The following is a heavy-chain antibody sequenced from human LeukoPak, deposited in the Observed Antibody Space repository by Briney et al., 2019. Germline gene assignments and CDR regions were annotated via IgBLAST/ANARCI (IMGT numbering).Heavy chain of an antibody. CDR2: ISGSGGST. J-gene: IGHJ5*02. CDR3: ARDSATVTNWFDP. V-gene: IGHV3-23*01. CDR1: GFTFSSYA. D-gene: IGHD4-17*01. Sequence: GGSLRLSCAASGFTFSSYAMSWVRQAPGKGLEWVSAISGSGGSTYYADSVKGRFTISRDNSKNTVYLQMDSLRAEDTAVYYCARDSATVTNWFDPWGQGTLVTVSS.